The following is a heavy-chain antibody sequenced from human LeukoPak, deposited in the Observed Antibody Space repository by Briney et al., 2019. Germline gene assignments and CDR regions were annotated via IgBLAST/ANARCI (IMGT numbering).Heavy chain of an antibody. Sequence: RSSETLSLTCTVSGGSISSYYWSWIRQPPGKGLEWIGYIYYSGSTNYNPSLKSRVTISVDTSKNQFSLKLSSVTAADTAVYYCARQPQLWSIDYWGQGTLVTVSS. J-gene: IGHJ4*02. V-gene: IGHV4-59*01. CDR3: ARQPQLWSIDY. CDR2: IYYSGST. CDR1: GGSISSYY. D-gene: IGHD5-18*01.